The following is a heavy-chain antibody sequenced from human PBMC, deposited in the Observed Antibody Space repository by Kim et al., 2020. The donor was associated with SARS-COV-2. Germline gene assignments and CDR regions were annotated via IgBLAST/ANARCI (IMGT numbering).Heavy chain of an antibody. J-gene: IGHJ4*01. CDR3: ARDPIAVAGHYFDY. D-gene: IGHD6-19*01. V-gene: IGHV4-39*07. CDR2: IYYSGST. Sequence: SETLSLTCTVSGGSISSSSYYWGWIRQPPGKGLEWIGSIYYSGSTYYNPSLKSRVTISVDTSKNQFSLKLSSVTAADTAVYYCARDPIAVAGHYFDYWG. CDR1: GGSISSSSYY.